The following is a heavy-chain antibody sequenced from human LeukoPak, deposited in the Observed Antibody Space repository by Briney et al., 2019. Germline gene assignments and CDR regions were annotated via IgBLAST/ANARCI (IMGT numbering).Heavy chain of an antibody. J-gene: IGHJ4*02. CDR2: IYYSGST. CDR3: VRRDNTGWNYFDC. D-gene: IGHD6-19*01. CDR1: GGSINSHY. Sequence: SETLSLTCTVSGGSINSHYWSWIRQSPGMGLEWIGDIYYSGSTKYNPSLKSRVTISVDTPKNHLSLRLTSVLAADTAIYYCVRRDNTGWNYFDCWGQGILVTVSS. V-gene: IGHV4-59*08.